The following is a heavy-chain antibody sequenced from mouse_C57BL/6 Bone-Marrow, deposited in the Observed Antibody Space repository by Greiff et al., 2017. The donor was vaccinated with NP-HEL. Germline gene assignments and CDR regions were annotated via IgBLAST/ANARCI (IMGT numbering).Heavy chain of an antibody. CDR2: IDPSDSET. V-gene: IGHV1-52*01. D-gene: IGHD2-4*01. Sequence: VQLQQPGAELVRPGSSVKLSCKASGYTFTSYWMHWVKQRPIQGLEWIGNIDPSDSETHYNQKFKDKATLTVDKSSSTAYMQLSSLTSEDSAVYYCAMNDYDGPWFAYWGQGPLVTVSA. CDR1: GYTFTSYW. J-gene: IGHJ3*01. CDR3: AMNDYDGPWFAY.